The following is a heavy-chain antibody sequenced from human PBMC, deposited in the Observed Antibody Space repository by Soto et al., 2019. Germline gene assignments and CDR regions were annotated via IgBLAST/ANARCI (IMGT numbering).Heavy chain of an antibody. Sequence: VGSLRLSCAVSGFTFSNYGLHWVRQAPGKGLEWVAVIWYDGSNKYYADSVKGRFTISRDNSKNKLYLQMNSLRAEDTAVYYCARDRETILGVVNFDFWGQGTLVTVSS. D-gene: IGHD3-3*01. J-gene: IGHJ4*02. CDR2: IWYDGSNK. V-gene: IGHV3-33*01. CDR3: ARDRETILGVVNFDF. CDR1: GFTFSNYG.